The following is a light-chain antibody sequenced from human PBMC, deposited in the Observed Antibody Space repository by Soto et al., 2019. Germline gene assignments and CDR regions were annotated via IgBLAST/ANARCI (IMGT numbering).Light chain of an antibody. CDR1: QGISNY. J-gene: IGKJ1*01. CDR3: QKYNSAPRT. Sequence: DIQMTQSPSSLSASVGDRVTITCRASQGISNYLAWYQQKPGKVPKLLIYAASTLQSVVPSLFSGSGSGTDFTLTISSLQPEDGATYYCQKYNSAPRTFGQRTKVEIK. V-gene: IGKV1-27*01. CDR2: AAS.